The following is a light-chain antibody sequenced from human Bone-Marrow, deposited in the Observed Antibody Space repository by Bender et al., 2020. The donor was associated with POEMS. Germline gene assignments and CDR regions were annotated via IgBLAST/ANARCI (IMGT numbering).Light chain of an antibody. CDR1: SSDVGSYKL. J-gene: IGLJ3*02. Sequence: QSALTQPASVSGSPGQSITISCTGTSSDVGSYKLVSWYQQYPGKAPKLMIYEVSKRPSGVSNRFSGSKSGNTASLTISGLQAEDEANYYCCSYAGNNIHIVCGGGTKLTVL. CDR2: EVS. CDR3: CSYAGNNIHIV. V-gene: IGLV2-23*02.